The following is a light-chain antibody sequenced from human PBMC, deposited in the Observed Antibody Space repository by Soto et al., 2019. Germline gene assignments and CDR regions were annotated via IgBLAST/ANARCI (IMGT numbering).Light chain of an antibody. CDR1: SSNIGSHT. Sequence: QSVLTQPPSASGTPGQTIAISCSGGSSNIGSHTVNWFQQLPGTAPRLLIYSNTQRPSGVPDRFSGSKSGTSASLAISGLQSEYEGDYYCATWDDNLNSVVFGGGTKVTVL. CDR2: SNT. CDR3: ATWDDNLNSVV. J-gene: IGLJ2*01. V-gene: IGLV1-44*01.